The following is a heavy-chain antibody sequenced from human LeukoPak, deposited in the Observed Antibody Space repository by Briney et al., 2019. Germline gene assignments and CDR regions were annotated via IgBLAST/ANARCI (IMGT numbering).Heavy chain of an antibody. J-gene: IGHJ4*02. Sequence: SETLSLTCTVSGGPISSSSYYWGWIRQPPGKGLEWIGSIYYSGSTYYNPSLKSRVTISVDTSKNQFSLKLSSVTAADTAVYYCARHKNDYVWGSYRPTPYFDYWGQGTLVTVSS. V-gene: IGHV4-39*01. CDR2: IYYSGST. CDR3: ARHKNDYVWGSYRPTPYFDY. CDR1: GGPISSSSYY. D-gene: IGHD3-16*02.